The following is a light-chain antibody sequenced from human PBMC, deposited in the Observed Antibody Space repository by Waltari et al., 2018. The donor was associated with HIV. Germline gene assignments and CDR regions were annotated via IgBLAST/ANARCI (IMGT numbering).Light chain of an antibody. V-gene: IGKV1-9*01. CDR1: QAGSNS. Sequence: DIHLTQSPSFLSASVGDRVTITCRASQAGSNSVAWYQQRPEKAPKLLIYSTSTLQSGVPSRFRGSRFRTEFTLTIASLQAEDFATYFCQQLNSNPRALGRGTKVEI. CDR3: QQLNSNPRA. CDR2: STS. J-gene: IGKJ2*01.